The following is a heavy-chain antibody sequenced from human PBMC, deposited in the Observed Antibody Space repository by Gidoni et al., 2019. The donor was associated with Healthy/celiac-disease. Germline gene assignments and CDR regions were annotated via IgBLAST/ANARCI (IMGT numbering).Heavy chain of an antibody. J-gene: IGHJ4*02. CDR1: GGSISSGGYY. CDR2: IYYSGST. V-gene: IGHV4-31*03. CDR3: ARGYIATFDY. D-gene: IGHD5-18*01. Sequence: QVQLQESAPGLVQPYPTLSLPCTLSGGSISSGGYYWSWIRHHPGKGLEWIGYIYYSGSTYYNPSLKSRVTISVDTSKNQFSLKVSSGTAADTAVYYCARGYIATFDYWGQGTLVTVSS.